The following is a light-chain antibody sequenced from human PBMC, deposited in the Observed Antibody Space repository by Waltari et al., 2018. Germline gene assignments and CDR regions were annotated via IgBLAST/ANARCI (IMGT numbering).Light chain of an antibody. Sequence: QSVLTQPPSVSGAPWQRVTISCTGSSSNIGAGYDVHWYQQLPGTAPKLLIYGNSNRPSGVPDRFSGSKSGTSASLAITGLQAEDEADYYCQSYDSSVRWVFGGGTKLTVL. CDR1: SSNIGAGYD. V-gene: IGLV1-40*01. CDR2: GNS. CDR3: QSYDSSVRWV. J-gene: IGLJ3*02.